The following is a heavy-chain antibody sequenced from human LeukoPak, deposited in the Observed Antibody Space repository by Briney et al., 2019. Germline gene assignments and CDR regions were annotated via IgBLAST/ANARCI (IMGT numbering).Heavy chain of an antibody. CDR2: MNPNSGNT. CDR1: GYTFTSYD. J-gene: IGHJ5*02. CDR3: ARENSSGWYGENWFDP. V-gene: IGHV1-8*01. Sequence: ASVKVSCTASGYTFTSYDINWVRQATGQGLEWMGWMNPNSGNTGYARKFQGRVTMTRNTSISTAYMELSSLRSEDTAVYYCARENSSGWYGENWFDPWGQGTLVTVSS. D-gene: IGHD6-19*01.